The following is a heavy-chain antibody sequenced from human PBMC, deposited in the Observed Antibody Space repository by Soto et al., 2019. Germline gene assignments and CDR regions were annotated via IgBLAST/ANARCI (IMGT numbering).Heavy chain of an antibody. CDR1: GGTFSSYA. V-gene: IGHV1-69*13. Sequence: SVKVSCKASGGTFSSYASSWVRQAPGQGXEWMGGIIPIFGTANYAQKFQGRVTITADESTSTAYMELSSLRSEDTAVYYCARGRRLTAPFIAAPQYSWFDPWGPGTQVTVSS. J-gene: IGHJ5*02. CDR3: ARGRRLTAPFIAAPQYSWFDP. D-gene: IGHD6-13*01. CDR2: IIPIFGTA.